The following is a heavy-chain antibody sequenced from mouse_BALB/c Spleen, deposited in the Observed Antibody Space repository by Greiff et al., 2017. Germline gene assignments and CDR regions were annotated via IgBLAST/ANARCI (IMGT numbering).Heavy chain of an antibody. CDR1: GYTFSSYW. V-gene: IGHV1-9*01. J-gene: IGHJ3*01. CDR3: ARLYDGYYVWFAY. CDR2: ILPGSGST. D-gene: IGHD2-3*01. Sequence: QVQLKQSGAELMKPGASVKISCKATGYTFSSYWIEWVKQRPGHGLEWIGEILPGSGSTNYNEKFKGKATFTADTSSNTAYMQLSSLTSEDSAVYYCARLYDGYYVWFAYWGQGTLVTVSA.